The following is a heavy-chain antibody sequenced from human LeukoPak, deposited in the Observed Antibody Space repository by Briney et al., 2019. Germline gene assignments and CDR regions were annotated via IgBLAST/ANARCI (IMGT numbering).Heavy chain of an antibody. Sequence: RASETLSLTCAVYGGSFRRYYWSWIRQPPGKGLEWIGEINHSGSTNYNPSLKSRVTISVDTSKNQFSLKLNSVAAADTAVYYCARDATGLDYWGQGTLVTVSS. V-gene: IGHV4-34*01. CDR1: GGSFRRYY. CDR3: ARDATGLDY. J-gene: IGHJ4*02. D-gene: IGHD4-17*01. CDR2: INHSGST.